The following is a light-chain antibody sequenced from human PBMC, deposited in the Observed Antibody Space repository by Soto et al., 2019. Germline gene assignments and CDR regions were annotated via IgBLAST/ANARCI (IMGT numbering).Light chain of an antibody. CDR1: QTVSTY. J-gene: IGKJ2*01. CDR3: QQRDTWRT. Sequence: IVLTQSPATLSLSPGERATLSCRASQTVSTYLAWYQQKPGQAPRLLIYGASNRATGIPARFSGSGSGTDFTLTISSLEPEDFAVYYCQQRDTWRTFGNGTKLDIK. V-gene: IGKV3-11*01. CDR2: GAS.